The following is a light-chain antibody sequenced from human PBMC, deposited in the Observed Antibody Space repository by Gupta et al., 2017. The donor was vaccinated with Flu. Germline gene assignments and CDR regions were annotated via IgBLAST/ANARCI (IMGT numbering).Light chain of an antibody. CDR2: KAS. CDR1: QSISTW. V-gene: IGKV1-5*03. Sequence: DIQLTQFPSTLSASVGDRVTITCRASQSISTWLAWYQQRPGKAPKLLIYKASTLESGVPSRFSGSGSGTEFTLTISSLQPDDFATYYCHQYNRLSGAFGKGTRVEVK. CDR3: HQYNRLSGA. J-gene: IGKJ1*01.